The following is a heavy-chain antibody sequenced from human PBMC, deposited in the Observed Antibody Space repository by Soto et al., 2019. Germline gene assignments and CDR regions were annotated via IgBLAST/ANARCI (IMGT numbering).Heavy chain of an antibody. Sequence: LRLSCAASGFTFSSYAMSWVRQAPGKGLEWVSAISGSGGSTYYADSVKGRFTISRDNSKNTLYLQMNSLRAEDTAVYYCANLTPRRDGYNPFDYWGQGTLVTVSS. D-gene: IGHD5-12*01. CDR3: ANLTPRRDGYNPFDY. CDR2: ISGSGGST. CDR1: GFTFSSYA. V-gene: IGHV3-23*01. J-gene: IGHJ4*02.